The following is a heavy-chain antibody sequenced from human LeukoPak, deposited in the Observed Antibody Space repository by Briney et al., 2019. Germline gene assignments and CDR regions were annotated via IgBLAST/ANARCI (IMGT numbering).Heavy chain of an antibody. Sequence: GGSLRLSCAASGFTFSDYYMSWIRQAPGKGLEWVSSISRGGNSKYYADSVKGRFSISRDNAKKSLYLQMNSLTAEDTAVYYCARDPIRITMIVVPRWAFDIWGQGTMVTVSS. D-gene: IGHD3-22*01. V-gene: IGHV3-11*01. J-gene: IGHJ3*02. CDR2: ISRGGNSK. CDR3: ARDPIRITMIVVPRWAFDI. CDR1: GFTFSDYY.